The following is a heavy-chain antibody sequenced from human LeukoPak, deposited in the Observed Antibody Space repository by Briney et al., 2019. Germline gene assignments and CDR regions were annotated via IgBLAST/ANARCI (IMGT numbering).Heavy chain of an antibody. J-gene: IGHJ4*02. Sequence: SETLSLTCTVSGGSISSYYWSWIRQPPGKGLEWLGYIYYSGSTNYNPSLKSRVTISVDTSKNQLSLKLSSVTAADTAVYYCARHDSRFDYWGQGTLVTVSS. CDR1: GGSISSYY. V-gene: IGHV4-59*01. CDR3: ARHDSRFDY. CDR2: IYYSGST. D-gene: IGHD3-22*01.